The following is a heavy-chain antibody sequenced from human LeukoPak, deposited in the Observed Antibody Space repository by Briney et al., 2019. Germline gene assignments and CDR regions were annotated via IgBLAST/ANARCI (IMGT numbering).Heavy chain of an antibody. CDR3: ARGGGGSRTGHDY. J-gene: IGHJ4*02. Sequence: PGGSLRLSCAASGFTFSSYSMNWVRQAPGKGLEWVSSISSSRSYIYYADSVKGRFTISRDNAKNSLYLQMNRLRAEDTAVYYCARGGGGSRTGHDYWGQGTLVTVSS. CDR2: ISSSRSYI. D-gene: IGHD1-26*01. CDR1: GFTFSSYS. V-gene: IGHV3-21*01.